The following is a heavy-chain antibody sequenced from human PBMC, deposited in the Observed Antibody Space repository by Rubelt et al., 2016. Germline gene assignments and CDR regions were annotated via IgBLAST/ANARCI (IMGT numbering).Heavy chain of an antibody. J-gene: IGHJ5*02. CDR1: GGSISSSTAYY. Sequence: QLQLQESGPGLVKPSETLSLTCTVSGGSISSSTAYYWAWIRQPPGKGLEWIGTFYYSGSTYYNPSLKSPVTISVDTSKNQFSLKLSSGIAADTAVYYCASLNLSPYPWGQGTLVTVAS. V-gene: IGHV4-39*01. CDR2: FYYSGST. CDR3: ASLNLSPYP.